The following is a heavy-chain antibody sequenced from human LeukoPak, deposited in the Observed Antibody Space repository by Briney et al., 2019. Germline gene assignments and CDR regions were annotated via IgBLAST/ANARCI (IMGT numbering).Heavy chain of an antibody. Sequence: EASVKVSCKASGYTFTGYYMHWVRQAPGQGLEWMGRINPNSGGTNYAQKFQGRVTMTRGTSTSTVYMERSSLRSEDTAVYYCARGPRYCGGDCYRAKPNWFDPCGQGTLVTVSS. CDR3: ARGPRYCGGDCYRAKPNWFDP. CDR1: GYTFTGYY. CDR2: INPNSGGT. D-gene: IGHD2-21*02. J-gene: IGHJ5*02. V-gene: IGHV1-2*06.